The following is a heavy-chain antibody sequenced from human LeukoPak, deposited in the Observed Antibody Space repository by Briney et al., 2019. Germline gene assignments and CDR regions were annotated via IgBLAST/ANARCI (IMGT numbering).Heavy chain of an antibody. V-gene: IGHV4-4*07. CDR3: ARAIDKALSNWFDP. CDR2: IYTSGSS. Sequence: PSETLSLTCTVSGGSMNSYYWNWIRQPAGKGLEWIGRIYTSGSSHYNPSLKSRVSMSIDTSRNQFSLKLTSVTAADTAVYYCARAIDKALSNWFDPWGQGTLVTVSS. CDR1: GGSMNSYY. J-gene: IGHJ5*02.